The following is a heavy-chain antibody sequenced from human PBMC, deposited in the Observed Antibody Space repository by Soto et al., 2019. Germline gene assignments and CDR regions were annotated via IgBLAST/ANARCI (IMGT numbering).Heavy chain of an antibody. V-gene: IGHV4-39*01. J-gene: IGHJ6*03. CDR2: FYYSGST. Sequence: SETLSLTXTVSGGSISSSSYYWGWIRQSPGKGLEWIGSFYYSGSTYYSPSLRSRVTISGDTSRKQISLRLSSVTAADTAVYYCARISVASRYMDVWGKGTTVTVSS. D-gene: IGHD5-12*01. CDR3: ARISVASRYMDV. CDR1: GGSISSSSYY.